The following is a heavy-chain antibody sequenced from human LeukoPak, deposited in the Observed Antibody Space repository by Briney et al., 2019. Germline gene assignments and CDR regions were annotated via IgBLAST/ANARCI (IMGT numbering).Heavy chain of an antibody. CDR3: TRDGDTSGDY. V-gene: IGHV1-8*01. CDR1: GYTFTNYD. D-gene: IGHD1-26*01. CDR2: MNPNSGDT. J-gene: IGHJ4*02. Sequence: ASVKVSCKASGYTFTNYDINWVRQATGQGLEWMGWMNPNSGDTGYAQKFQGRVTMTRNTSISTAYMELSSLRSEDTAVYYCTRDGDTSGDYWGQGTLVTVSS.